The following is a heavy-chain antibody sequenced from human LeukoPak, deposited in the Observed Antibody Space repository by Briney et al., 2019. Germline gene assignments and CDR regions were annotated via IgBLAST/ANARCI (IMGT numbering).Heavy chain of an antibody. CDR2: IYYSGST. CDR1: GGSISSSSYY. CDR3: ALQQWPDYFDY. J-gene: IGHJ4*02. Sequence: SSETLSLTCTVSGGSISSSSYYWGWIRQPPGKGLEWIGSIYYSGSTYYNPSLKSRVTISVDTSKNQFSLKLSSVTAADTAVYYCALQQWPDYFDYWGQGTLVTVSS. D-gene: IGHD6-19*01. V-gene: IGHV4-39*01.